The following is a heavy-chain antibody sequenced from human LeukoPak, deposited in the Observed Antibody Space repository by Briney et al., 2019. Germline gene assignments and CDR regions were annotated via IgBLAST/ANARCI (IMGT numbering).Heavy chain of an antibody. CDR1: GFTFSSYW. D-gene: IGHD6-19*01. CDR3: AREAVAGTYYFDY. V-gene: IGHV3-7*01. Sequence: GGSLRLSCAASGFTFSSYWMSWVRQAPGKGLEWVANIKQDGSEKYYVDSVKGRFTISRDNAKNSLYLQMNSLRAEDTAVHYCAREAVAGTYYFDYWGQGTLVTVSS. J-gene: IGHJ4*02. CDR2: IKQDGSEK.